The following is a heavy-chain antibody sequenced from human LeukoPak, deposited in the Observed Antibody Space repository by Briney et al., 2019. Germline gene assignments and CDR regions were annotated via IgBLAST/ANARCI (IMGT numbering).Heavy chain of an antibody. CDR3: TYGDYPLTY. D-gene: IGHD4-17*01. CDR1: GLSVSGNY. V-gene: IGHV3-66*01. CDR2: IYSDGKT. J-gene: IGHJ4*02. Sequence: GGSLRLSCTASGLSVSGNYWHWVRQAPGKALEWVSIIYSDGKTLYTKSVKGRFTFSRDKSKNTFYLQMNSLRAEDMAVYFCTYGDYPLTYWGQGTLVTVSS.